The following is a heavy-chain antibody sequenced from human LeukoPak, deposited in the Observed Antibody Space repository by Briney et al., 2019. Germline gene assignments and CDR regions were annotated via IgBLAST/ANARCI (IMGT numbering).Heavy chain of an antibody. J-gene: IGHJ6*03. Sequence: GGSLRLSCAASGFTFSSYAMSWVRQAPGKGPEWVSTISIDGGRTYYADSVKGRFTVSRDTSRNTLYLQMNSLRAEDTAVYYCARKGIGSSRYQNMDVWGKGTTVTVSS. V-gene: IGHV3-23*01. CDR3: ARKGIGSSRYQNMDV. CDR2: ISIDGGRT. D-gene: IGHD6-25*01. CDR1: GFTFSSYA.